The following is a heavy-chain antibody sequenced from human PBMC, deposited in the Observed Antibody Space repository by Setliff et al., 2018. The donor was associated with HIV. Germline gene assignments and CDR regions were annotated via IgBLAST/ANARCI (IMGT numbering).Heavy chain of an antibody. Sequence: SGDSITSRNYHWDWVRQPPGKGLEWIGSLFYTGSTSCNPSLKSRVTISVDTSKNQFSLKLNSVTAADTAVYYCARLGAENFGDYDWVDYWGQGTLVTVSS. CDR3: ARLGAENFGDYDWVDY. CDR2: LFYTGST. J-gene: IGHJ4*02. V-gene: IGHV4-39*07. CDR1: GDSITSRNYH. D-gene: IGHD5-12*01.